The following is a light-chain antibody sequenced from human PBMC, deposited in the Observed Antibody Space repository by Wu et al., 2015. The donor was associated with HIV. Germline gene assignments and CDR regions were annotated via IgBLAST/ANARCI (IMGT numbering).Light chain of an antibody. CDR1: QGISSY. CDR2: AAS. J-gene: IGKJ4*01. CDR3: QQLNGYPLT. Sequence: DIQLTQSPSFLSVSVGDRVTLTCRASQGISSYLAWYQQKPGKAPKLLIYAASTLQSGVPSRFSGSGSGTEFTLTISSLQPEDFATYYCQQLNGYPLTFGGGTKVEIK. V-gene: IGKV1-9*01.